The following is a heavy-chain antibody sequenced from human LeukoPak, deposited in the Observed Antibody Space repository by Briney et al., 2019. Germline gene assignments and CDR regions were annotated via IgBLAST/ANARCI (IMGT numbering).Heavy chain of an antibody. CDR3: ARGIRDSDFMDYYYYYMDV. CDR1: GYTFTGYY. J-gene: IGHJ6*03. Sequence: ASVKVSCKASGYTFTGYYMLWVRQAPGQGLEWMGWINPNSGGTNYAQKFQGRVTMTRDTSISTAYMELSRLRSDDTAVYYCARGIRDSDFMDYYYYYMDVWGKGTTVTVSS. CDR2: INPNSGGT. V-gene: IGHV1-2*02. D-gene: IGHD1-26*01.